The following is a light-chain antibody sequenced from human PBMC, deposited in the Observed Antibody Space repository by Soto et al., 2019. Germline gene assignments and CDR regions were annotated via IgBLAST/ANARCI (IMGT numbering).Light chain of an antibody. Sequence: DIQMTQSPSSLSASVGDRVAITFRASQNIIFYLNWYQQRIGKSPKLLIYAASNLQSGVPSRFSGSGSGTDFTLTISNLQPEDLATYFCQQSYTTPVYSFGQGTKVDIK. V-gene: IGKV1-39*01. CDR3: QQSYTTPVYS. CDR2: AAS. J-gene: IGKJ2*01. CDR1: QNIIFY.